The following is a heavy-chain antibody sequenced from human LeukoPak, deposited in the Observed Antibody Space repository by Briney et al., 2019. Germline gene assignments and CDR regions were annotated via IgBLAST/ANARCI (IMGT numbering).Heavy chain of an antibody. CDR3: AREEYSYGLYYYYYYMDV. J-gene: IGHJ6*03. CDR1: GGTFSSYA. CDR2: IISIFGTA. Sequence: SVKVSCKASGGTFSSYAISWVRQAPGQGLEWMGRIISIFGTANYAQKFQGRVTNIADKSTSTAYMELSSLRSEDTAVYYCAREEYSYGLYYYYYYMDVWGKGTTVTVSS. V-gene: IGHV1-69*06. D-gene: IGHD5-18*01.